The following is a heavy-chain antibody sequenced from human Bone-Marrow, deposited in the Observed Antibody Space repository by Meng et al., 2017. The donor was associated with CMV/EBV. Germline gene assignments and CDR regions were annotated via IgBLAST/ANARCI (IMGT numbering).Heavy chain of an antibody. CDR3: ARDSSSWGVHYYYGMDV. CDR1: GYTFTGYY. CDR2: INPNSGGT. V-gene: IGHV1-2*02. D-gene: IGHD6-13*01. J-gene: IGHJ6*02. Sequence: ASVKVSCKASGYTFTGYYIHWVRQAPGQGLEWMGWINPNSGGTHYAQKFQGRVTMTRDTSISTAYMELSRLRSDDTAVYYCARDSSSWGVHYYYGMDVWGQGTTVTVSS.